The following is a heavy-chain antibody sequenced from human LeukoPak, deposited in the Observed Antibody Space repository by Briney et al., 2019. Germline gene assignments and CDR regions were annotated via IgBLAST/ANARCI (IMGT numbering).Heavy chain of an antibody. J-gene: IGHJ3*02. V-gene: IGHV1-2*02. CDR2: INPNSGGT. Sequence: ASVKVSCKASGYTFTGYYMHWVRQAPGQGLEWMGWINPNSGGTNYAQKFQGRVTMTRDTSISTAYMELSRLRSDDTAVYYCARDSNARSAFDIWGRGTMVTVSS. CDR3: ARDSNARSAFDI. CDR1: GYTFTGYY.